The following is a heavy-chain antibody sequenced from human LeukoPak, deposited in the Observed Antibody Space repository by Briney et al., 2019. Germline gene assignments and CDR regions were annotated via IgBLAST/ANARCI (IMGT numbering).Heavy chain of an antibody. V-gene: IGHV1-18*04. J-gene: IGHJ4*02. CDR1: GYTFTSRG. CDR3: ARDEISGGWYNH. Sequence: GASVKVSCKASGYTFTSRGFSWVRQAPGQGLGWMGWINADNGNTNYAQKFQGRVTMTTDTSTSTAYMELRSLRSDDTAVYYCARDEISGGWYNHWGQGTLVTVSS. CDR2: INADNGNT. D-gene: IGHD6-19*01.